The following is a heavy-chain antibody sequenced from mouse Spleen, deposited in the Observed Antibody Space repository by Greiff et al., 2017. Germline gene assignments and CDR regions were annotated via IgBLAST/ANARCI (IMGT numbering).Heavy chain of an antibody. V-gene: IGHV1-80*01. Sequence: VQRVESGAELVRPGSSVKISCKASGYAFSSYWMNWVKQRPGQGLEWIGQIYPGDGDTNYNGKFKGKATLTADKSSSTAYMQLSSLTSEDSAVYFCARDYRYDGEYYYAMDYWGQGTSVTVSS. D-gene: IGHD2-14*01. CDR1: GYAFSSYW. J-gene: IGHJ4*01. CDR3: ARDYRYDGEYYYAMDY. CDR2: IYPGDGDT.